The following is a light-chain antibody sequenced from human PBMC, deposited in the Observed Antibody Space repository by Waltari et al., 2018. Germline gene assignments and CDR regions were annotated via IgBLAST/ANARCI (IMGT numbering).Light chain of an antibody. V-gene: IGKV4-1*01. CDR2: LAS. CDR1: QRLLYTSNNKNY. Sequence: DVVMTQSPDSLAVSLGERATINCKYSQRLLYTSNNKNYLAWYQQKPGQPPKILIYLASIRESGVPDRFSGSGSGTDFTLTISGLQAEDVASYFCLQYLHTPRTFGQGTKVEIK. J-gene: IGKJ1*01. CDR3: LQYLHTPRT.